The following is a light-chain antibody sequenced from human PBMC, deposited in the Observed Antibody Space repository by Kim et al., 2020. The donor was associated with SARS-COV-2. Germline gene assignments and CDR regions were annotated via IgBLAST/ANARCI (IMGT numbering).Light chain of an antibody. J-gene: IGKJ1*01. V-gene: IGKV1-27*01. CDR2: AAS. CDR3: QKYNSAPWT. Sequence: ASVGERVTITCRATQDIANSLAWYQQKPGKVPQVLIYAASTLQYGVPSRFSGSGSGTEFTLTIGSLQTEDVATYYCQKYNSAPWTFGPGTKVDIK. CDR1: QDIANS.